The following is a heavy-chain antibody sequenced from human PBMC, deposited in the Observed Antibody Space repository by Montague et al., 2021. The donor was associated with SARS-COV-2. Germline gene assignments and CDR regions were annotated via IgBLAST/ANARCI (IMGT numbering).Heavy chain of an antibody. Sequence: SETLSLTCTVSGGSISSYYWSWIRQPPGKGLEWIGYIYYSGSTNYNPSLKSRVTISVDTSKNQFSLKLSSVTAADTAVYYCARYGSGKYYADYSGSYHLDYWGQGTLVTVSS. CDR3: ARYGSGKYYADYSGSYHLDY. D-gene: IGHD1-26*01. CDR1: GGSISSYY. J-gene: IGHJ4*02. V-gene: IGHV4-59*01. CDR2: IYYSGST.